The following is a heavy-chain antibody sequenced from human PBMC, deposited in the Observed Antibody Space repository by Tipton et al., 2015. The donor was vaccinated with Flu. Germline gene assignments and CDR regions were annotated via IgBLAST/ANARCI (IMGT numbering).Heavy chain of an antibody. CDR3: AGQSTLWYFDF. Sequence: TLSLTCTVSGGSIGGYYWGWIWQPPGKGLEWIGSVYYGGSTHYNPSLKSRVTISVDTSKNQFSLKVRSLTAADTAVYYCAGQSTLWYFDFWGRGTLVTVSS. D-gene: IGHD5/OR15-5a*01. V-gene: IGHV4-59*08. CDR1: GGSIGGYY. J-gene: IGHJ2*01. CDR2: VYYGGST.